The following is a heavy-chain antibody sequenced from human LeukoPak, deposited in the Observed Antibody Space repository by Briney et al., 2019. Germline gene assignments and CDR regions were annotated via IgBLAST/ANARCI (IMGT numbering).Heavy chain of an antibody. Sequence: GGSLRLSCAASGFTFSSYAMSWVRQAPGKGLEWVSAISGSGGSTYYADSVKGRITISRDNSKKTLYLQMNSLRAEDTAVYYCAKTVVPAAIEYYFDYWGQGTLVTVSS. J-gene: IGHJ4*02. CDR3: AKTVVPAAIEYYFDY. V-gene: IGHV3-23*01. D-gene: IGHD2-2*01. CDR2: ISGSGGST. CDR1: GFTFSSYA.